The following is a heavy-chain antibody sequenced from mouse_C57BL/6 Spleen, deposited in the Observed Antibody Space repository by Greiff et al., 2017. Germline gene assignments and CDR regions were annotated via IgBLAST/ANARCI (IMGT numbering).Heavy chain of an antibody. V-gene: IGHV2-2*01. CDR2: IWSGGST. CDR1: GFSLTSYG. CDR3: AREGVTTGAWFAY. J-gene: IGHJ3*01. Sequence: VQLQQSGPGLVQPSQSLSITCTVSGFSLTSYGVHWVRQSPGKGLEWLGVIWSGGSTDYNAAFISRLSISKDNSKGQVFFKMNSLQADDTAIYYCAREGVTTGAWFAYWGQGTLVTVSA. D-gene: IGHD2-2*01.